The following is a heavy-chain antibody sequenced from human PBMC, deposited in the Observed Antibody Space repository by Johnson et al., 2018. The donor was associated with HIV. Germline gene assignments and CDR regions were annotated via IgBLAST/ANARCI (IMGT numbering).Heavy chain of an antibody. Sequence: QVQLVESGGGVVQPGRSLRLSCAASGFTFSSYAMHWVRQAPGKGLEWVAVISYGGSNKYYADSVKGRFTISRDNSKNTLYLQMNSLRAEDTAVYYCARARSGSADDAFDIWGQGTMVTVSS. D-gene: IGHD1-26*01. V-gene: IGHV3-30-3*01. J-gene: IGHJ3*02. CDR2: ISYGGSNK. CDR1: GFTFSSYA. CDR3: ARARSGSADDAFDI.